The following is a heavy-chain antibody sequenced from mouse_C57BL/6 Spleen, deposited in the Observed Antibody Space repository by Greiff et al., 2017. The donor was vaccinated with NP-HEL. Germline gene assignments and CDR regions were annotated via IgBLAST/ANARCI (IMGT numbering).Heavy chain of an antibody. Sequence: VQLQQSGAELVKPGASVKISCKASGYAFSSYWMNWVKQRPGKGLEWIGQIYPGDGDTNYNGKFKGKATLTADKSSSTAYMQLSSLTSEDSAVYFCASEVTVVDWYFDVWGPGTTVTVSS. J-gene: IGHJ1*01. CDR3: ASEVTVVDWYFDV. D-gene: IGHD1-1*01. V-gene: IGHV1-80*01. CDR2: IYPGDGDT. CDR1: GYAFSSYW.